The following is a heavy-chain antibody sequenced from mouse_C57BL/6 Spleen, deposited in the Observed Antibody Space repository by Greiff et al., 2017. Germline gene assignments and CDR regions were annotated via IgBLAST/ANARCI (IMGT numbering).Heavy chain of an antibody. CDR3: AGFITTVALDY. J-gene: IGHJ2*01. CDR1: GYTFTSYW. Sequence: VQLQQSGAELVKPGASVKLSCKASGYTFTSYWMHWVKQRPGQGLEWIGMIHPNSGSTNYNEKFKSKATLTVDKSSSTAYMQLSSLTSEDSAVYYCAGFITTVALDYWGQGTTLTVSS. D-gene: IGHD1-1*01. CDR2: IHPNSGST. V-gene: IGHV1-64*01.